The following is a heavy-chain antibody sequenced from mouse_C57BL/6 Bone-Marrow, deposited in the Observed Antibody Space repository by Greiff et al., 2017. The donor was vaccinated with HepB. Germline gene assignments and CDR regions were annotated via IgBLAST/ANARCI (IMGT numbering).Heavy chain of an antibody. CDR3: ARGDGRAWFAY. CDR2: INPGSGGT. Sequence: VKVVESGAELVRPGTSVKVSCKASGYAFTNYLIEWVKQRPGQGLEWIGVINPGSGGTNYNEKFKGKATLTADKSSSTAYMQLSSLTSEDSAVYFCARGDGRAWFAYWGQGTLVTVSA. D-gene: IGHD1-1*01. J-gene: IGHJ3*01. CDR1: GYAFTNYL. V-gene: IGHV1-54*01.